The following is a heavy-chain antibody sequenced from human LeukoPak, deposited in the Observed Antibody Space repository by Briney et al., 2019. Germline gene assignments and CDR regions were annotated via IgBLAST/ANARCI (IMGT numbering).Heavy chain of an antibody. CDR2: INHNSGGT. CDR3: ARGVPGYSSSYAFDI. J-gene: IGHJ3*02. CDR1: GYTFTGCY. Sequence: ASVKVSCKASGYTFTGCYMHWVRQAPGQGLEWVGWINHNSGGTNYAQKSQGRGTMTRDTSISTAYMELSRLRSDDTAVYYCARGVPGYSSSYAFDIWGQGTMVTVSS. V-gene: IGHV1-2*02. D-gene: IGHD6-6*01.